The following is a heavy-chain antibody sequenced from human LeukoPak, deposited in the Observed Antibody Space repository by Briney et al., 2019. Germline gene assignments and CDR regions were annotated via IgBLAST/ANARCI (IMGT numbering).Heavy chain of an antibody. CDR3: ARDPTSEISVAYYFGD. CDR1: GGSFSGYH. CDR2: VNHRGMT. D-gene: IGHD2-21*01. V-gene: IGHV4-34*01. J-gene: IGHJ4*02. Sequence: SETLSLTCAVYGGSFSGYHWNWIRQAPGKGLEWIGEVNHRGMTNYNPSLKSRVIISADTSKNQFSLKLDSVTAADTAMYYCARDPTSEISVAYYFGDWGQGTLVTVSS.